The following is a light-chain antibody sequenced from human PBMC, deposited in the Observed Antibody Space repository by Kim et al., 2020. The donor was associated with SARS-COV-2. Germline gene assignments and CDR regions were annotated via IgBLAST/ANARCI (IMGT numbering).Light chain of an antibody. CDR1: HNVGIN. Sequence: PGEGATLSCRASHNVGINLAWYQQTPGQSPRLLIYDAAIRATGIPDRFSGSGSGTDFTLTIGSLAPEDFAIYYCQQRGNWPPALTFGGGTKVDIK. V-gene: IGKV3-11*01. CDR3: QQRGNWPPALT. CDR2: DAA. J-gene: IGKJ4*01.